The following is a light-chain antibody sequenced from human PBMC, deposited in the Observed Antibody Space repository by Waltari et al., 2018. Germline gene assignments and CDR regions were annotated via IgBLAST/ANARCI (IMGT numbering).Light chain of an antibody. CDR3: NSFTNTSAFEV. V-gene: IGLV2-14*03. CDR2: DVS. J-gene: IGLJ3*02. Sequence: QSALTQPASVSGSPGQTITISCTGTDSDIGDYNYVCWYQQNPGKVPKLIIYDVSSRPAGVSDRFAGSKSGNTASLTISGLQAEDEADYYCNSFTNTSAFEVFGGGTKVTVL. CDR1: DSDIGDYNY.